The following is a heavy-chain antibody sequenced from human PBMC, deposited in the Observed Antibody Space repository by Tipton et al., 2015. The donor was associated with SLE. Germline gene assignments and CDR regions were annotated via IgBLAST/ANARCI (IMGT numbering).Heavy chain of an antibody. Sequence: TLSLTCTVSGGSISSSSYYWGWIRQPPGKGLEWIGSIYYSGSTYYNPSLKSRVTISVDTSKNQFPLKLTSVTAADTAVYYCARDPPYSSGWGNYFDYWGQGTLVTVSS. D-gene: IGHD6-19*01. CDR3: ARDPPYSSGWGNYFDY. V-gene: IGHV4-39*06. CDR1: GGSISSSSYY. J-gene: IGHJ4*02. CDR2: IYYSGST.